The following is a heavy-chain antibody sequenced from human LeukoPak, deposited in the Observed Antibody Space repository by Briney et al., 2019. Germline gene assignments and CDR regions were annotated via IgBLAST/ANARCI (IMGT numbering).Heavy chain of an antibody. CDR2: IGSSGSTI. CDR3: ARDRPDVPVGDY. J-gene: IGHJ4*02. CDR1: GFTFSGYE. Sequence: GGSLRLSCAASGFTFSGYEMNWVRQAPGKGLEWVSYIGSSGSTIYYADSVKGRFTISRDNAKNSLYLQMNSLRAEDTAVYYCARDRPDVPVGDYWGQGTLVTVSS. D-gene: IGHD1-26*01. V-gene: IGHV3-48*03.